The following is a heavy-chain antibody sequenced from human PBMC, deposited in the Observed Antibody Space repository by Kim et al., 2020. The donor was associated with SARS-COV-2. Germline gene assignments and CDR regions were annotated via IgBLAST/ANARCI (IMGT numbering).Heavy chain of an antibody. V-gene: IGHV3-23*01. Sequence: GGSLRRSCAASRFTFSSYVMSWVRQAPGKGLEWVSAISGSGGSTFYADSVKGRFTISRDNFKNTLYLQMNSLRAEDTAVYYCAKGEPVGRSKYFQHWGQGTLVTVSS. CDR3: AKGEPVGRSKYFQH. CDR1: RFTFSSYV. D-gene: IGHD1-26*01. CDR2: ISGSGGST. J-gene: IGHJ1*01.